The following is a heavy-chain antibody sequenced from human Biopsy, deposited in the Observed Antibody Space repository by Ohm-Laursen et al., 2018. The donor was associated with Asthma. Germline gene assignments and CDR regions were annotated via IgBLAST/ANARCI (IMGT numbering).Heavy chain of an antibody. D-gene: IGHD2-21*01. J-gene: IGHJ4*02. Sequence: SLRLSCSASGFTFDDYGMHWVRQAPGKGLERVSGISWNSGSIGYADSVKGRFTISRDNAKNSLYLQMNSLRVEDTALYYCAKATLGDIGKDYWGQGTLVTVSS. V-gene: IGHV3-9*01. CDR1: GFTFDDYG. CDR2: ISWNSGSI. CDR3: AKATLGDIGKDY.